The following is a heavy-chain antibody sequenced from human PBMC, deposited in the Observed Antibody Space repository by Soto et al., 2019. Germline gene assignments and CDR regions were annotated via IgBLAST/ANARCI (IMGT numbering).Heavy chain of an antibody. CDR1: GGSFSGYY. J-gene: IGHJ6*02. D-gene: IGHD3-10*01. CDR2: INHSGST. V-gene: IGHV4-34*01. Sequence: SETLSLTCAVYGGSFSGYYWSWIRQPPGKGLEWIGEINHSGSTNYNPSLKSRVTISVDTSKNQFSLKLSSVTAADTAVYYCARASYRSLWFGELRTDYGMDVRGQGTTVTVPS. CDR3: ARASYRSLWFGELRTDYGMDV.